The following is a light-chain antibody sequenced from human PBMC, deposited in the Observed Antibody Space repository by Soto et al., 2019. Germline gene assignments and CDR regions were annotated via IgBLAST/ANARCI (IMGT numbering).Light chain of an antibody. Sequence: DIVMTQSPDSLAVSLGEGATINCKSSQSVLYSSNNKTYLAWYQQKPGQPPKLLIYWASTRESGVPDRFSGSGSGTDFPLTISSLQAEDGAVYYCQQYHISPWTFGQGTKVEIK. CDR1: QSVLYSSNNKTY. CDR3: QQYHISPWT. V-gene: IGKV4-1*01. CDR2: WAS. J-gene: IGKJ1*01.